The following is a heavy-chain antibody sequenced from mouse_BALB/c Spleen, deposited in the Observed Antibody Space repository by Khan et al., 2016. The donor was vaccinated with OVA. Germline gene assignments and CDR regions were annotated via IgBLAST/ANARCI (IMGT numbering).Heavy chain of an antibody. CDR3: ARDQVGSYFDY. Sequence: EVELVESGGGLVQPGGSLRLSCATSGFTFTDYYMTWVRQPPGEALEWLGFIATKADGYRTEYSASVKGRFTISRDTSQNILYLQMTTLRAEDGATYCCARDQVGSYFDYWGQGTTLTVSS. CDR1: GFTFTDYY. V-gene: IGHV7-3*02. J-gene: IGHJ2*01. D-gene: IGHD4-1*02. CDR2: IATKADGYRT.